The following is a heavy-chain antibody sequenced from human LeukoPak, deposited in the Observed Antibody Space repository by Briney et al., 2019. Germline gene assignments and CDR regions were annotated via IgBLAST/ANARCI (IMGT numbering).Heavy chain of an antibody. CDR2: IRSKANSYAT. J-gene: IGHJ4*02. CDR1: GFTFSGSA. Sequence: GGSLRLFCAASGFTFSGSAMHWVRQASGKGLEWVGRIRSKANSYATAYAASVKGRFTISRDDSKNTAYLQMNSLKTEDTAVYYCTIAAAETYFDYWGQGTLVTVSS. CDR3: TIAAAETYFDY. D-gene: IGHD6-13*01. V-gene: IGHV3-73*01.